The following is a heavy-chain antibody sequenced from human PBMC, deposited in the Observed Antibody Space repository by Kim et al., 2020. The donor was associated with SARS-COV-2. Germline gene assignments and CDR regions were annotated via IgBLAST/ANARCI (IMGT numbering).Heavy chain of an antibody. Sequence: GGSLRLSCAASGFTFSSYAMSWVRQAPGKGLEWVSAISGSGGSTYYADSVKGRFTISRDNSKNTLYLQMNSLRAEDTAVYYCAKGPQGGYCSSTSCPDTYFEYWGQGTLVTVSS. CDR3: AKGPQGGYCSSTSCPDTYFEY. D-gene: IGHD2-2*01. J-gene: IGHJ4*02. CDR1: GFTFSSYA. V-gene: IGHV3-23*01. CDR2: ISGSGGST.